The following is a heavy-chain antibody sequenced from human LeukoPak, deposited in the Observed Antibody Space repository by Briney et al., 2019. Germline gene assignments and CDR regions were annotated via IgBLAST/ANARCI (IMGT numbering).Heavy chain of an antibody. CDR3: ARRLPTPWGADY. J-gene: IGHJ4*02. Sequence: GGSLRLSCAASGFTFSTDWMSWVRQAPGKGLEWVSVMHKHGSTYYADSVKGRFTISRDNTKNTLYLQMNSLRAEDTAVYYCARRLPTPWGADYWGQRILVTFSS. CDR1: GFTFSTDW. D-gene: IGHD1-26*01. V-gene: IGHV3-53*01. CDR2: MHKHGST.